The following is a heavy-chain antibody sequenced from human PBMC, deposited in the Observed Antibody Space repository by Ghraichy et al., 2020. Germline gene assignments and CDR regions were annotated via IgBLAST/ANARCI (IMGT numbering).Heavy chain of an antibody. CDR3: ARDRSGSYLGAQSLYYYGMDV. D-gene: IGHD1-26*01. CDR1: GFTFSSYS. Sequence: GGSLRLSCAASGFTFSSYSMNWVRQAPGKGLEWVSYISSSSSTIYYADSVKGRFTISRDNAKNSLYLQMNSLRDEDTAVYYCARDRSGSYLGAQSLYYYGMDVWGQGTTVTVSS. CDR2: ISSSSSTI. J-gene: IGHJ6*02. V-gene: IGHV3-48*02.